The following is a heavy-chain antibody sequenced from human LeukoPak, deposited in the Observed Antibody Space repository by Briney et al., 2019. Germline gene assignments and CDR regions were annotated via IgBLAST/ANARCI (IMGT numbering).Heavy chain of an antibody. J-gene: IGHJ3*02. V-gene: IGHV1-69*06. CDR1: GGTFNRFA. Sequence: SVTVSCKACGGTFNRFAMSWVRQAPGQGLEWMGGINPIFGTGNYAQTFQGRVTITADISTRTAYMELSSLRSEDTAVYDCAREAPSETTMVSAFDIWGQGTIVTVSS. CDR3: AREAPSETTMVSAFDI. CDR2: INPIFGTG. D-gene: IGHD5-18*01.